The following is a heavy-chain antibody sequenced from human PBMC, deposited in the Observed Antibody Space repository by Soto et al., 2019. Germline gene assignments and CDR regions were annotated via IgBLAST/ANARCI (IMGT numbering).Heavy chain of an antibody. V-gene: IGHV1-18*01. CDR2: ISAYNGNT. D-gene: IGHD2-2*02. J-gene: IGHJ4*02. CDR3: ARKSYCSSPSCYTDFDY. Sequence: ASVKVSCKASGYTFTSYGISWVRQAPGQGLEWMGWISAYNGNTNYAQKLQGRVTMTTDTSTSTAYMELRSLRSDDTAVYYCARKSYCSSPSCYTDFDYWGQGTLVTVSS. CDR1: GYTFTSYG.